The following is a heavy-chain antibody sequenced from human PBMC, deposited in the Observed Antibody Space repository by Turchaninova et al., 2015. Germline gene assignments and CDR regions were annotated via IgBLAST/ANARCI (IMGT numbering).Heavy chain of an antibody. CDR3: ARAPEGGDFWSGYYRVFDY. V-gene: IGHV4-30-2*01. D-gene: IGHD3-3*01. Sequence: LRLQASGSGLVKPSQTLARTGSVSRMRSSGCGYSGSWVRQQPGKGREWSGYIYHSGGTYSNPSLKSRVTISVDRSKNQFSLKLSSVTAADTAVYYCARAPEGGDFWSGYYRVFDYWGQGTLVTVSS. CDR1: RMRSSGCGYS. J-gene: IGHJ4*02. CDR2: IYHSGGT.